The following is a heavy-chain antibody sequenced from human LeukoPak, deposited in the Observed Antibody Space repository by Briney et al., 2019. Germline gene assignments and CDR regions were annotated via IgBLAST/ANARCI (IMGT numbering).Heavy chain of an antibody. CDR2: ISGSGGST. CDR3: ASRGNVLMVYALTY. V-gene: IGHV3-23*01. Sequence: GGSLRLSCAAPGFTFSSYAMSWVRQAPGKGLEWVSAISGSGGSTYYADSVKGRFTISRDNSKNTLYLQMNSLRAEDTAVYYCASRGNVLMVYALTYWGQGTLVTVSS. CDR1: GFTFSSYA. D-gene: IGHD2-8*01. J-gene: IGHJ4*02.